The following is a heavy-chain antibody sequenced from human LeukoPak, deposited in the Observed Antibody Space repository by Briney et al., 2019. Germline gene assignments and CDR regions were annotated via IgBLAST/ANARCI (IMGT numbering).Heavy chain of an antibody. CDR2: MYPNSGNT. CDR3: ARSPNYYYYMDV. V-gene: IGHV1-8*01. J-gene: IGHJ6*03. CDR1: GYTFTSYD. Sequence: ASVKVSCKASGYTFTSYDINWVRQATGQGLEWMGWMYPNSGNTGYAQKFQGRVTMTRNTSISTAYMELSSLRSEDTAVYYCARSPNYYYYMDVWGKGTTVTVSS.